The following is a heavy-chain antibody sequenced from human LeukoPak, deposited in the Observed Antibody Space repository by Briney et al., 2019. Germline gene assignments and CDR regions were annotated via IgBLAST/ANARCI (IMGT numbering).Heavy chain of an antibody. V-gene: IGHV4-34*01. CDR3: ARVPDDFWSGGPYYYYYMDV. CDR2: INHSGST. J-gene: IGHJ6*03. Sequence: SETLSLTCAVYGGSFSGYYWSWIRQPPGKGLEWIGEINHSGSTNYNPSLKSRVTISVDTSKNQFSLKLSSVTAAGTAVYYCARVPDDFWSGGPYYYYYMDVWGKGTTVTVSS. CDR1: GGSFSGYY. D-gene: IGHD3-3*01.